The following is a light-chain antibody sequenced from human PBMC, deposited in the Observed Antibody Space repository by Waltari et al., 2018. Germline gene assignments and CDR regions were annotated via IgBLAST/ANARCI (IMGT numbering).Light chain of an antibody. J-gene: IGLJ3*02. CDR1: SSDVGGYNY. CDR2: EVS. Sequence: QSALTQPASVSGSPGQSITISCTGTSSDVGGYNYVSWYQQHPGKAPELMIYEVSNRPSGVSNRFSGSESGNTASLTISGLQAEDEADYYCSSYTISLRVFGGGTKLTVL. CDR3: SSYTISLRV. V-gene: IGLV2-14*01.